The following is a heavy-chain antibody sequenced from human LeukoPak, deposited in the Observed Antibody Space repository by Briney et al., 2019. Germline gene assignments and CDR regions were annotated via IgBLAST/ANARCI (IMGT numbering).Heavy chain of an antibody. D-gene: IGHD5-24*01. J-gene: IGHJ3*02. Sequence: QPGGSLRLSCAASGFTFSTYWMHWVRQAPGKGLVWVSRINSDGSSTGYADSVKGRFTISRDNAKNSLYLQMNSLRAEDTAVYYCASVEVDHNNDAFDIWGQGTMVTVSS. CDR3: ASVEVDHNNDAFDI. CDR2: INSDGSST. V-gene: IGHV3-74*01. CDR1: GFTFSTYW.